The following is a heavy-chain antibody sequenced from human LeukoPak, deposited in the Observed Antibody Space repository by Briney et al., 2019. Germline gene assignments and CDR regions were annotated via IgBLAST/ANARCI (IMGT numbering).Heavy chain of an antibody. D-gene: IGHD3-10*01. Sequence: SETLSLTCAVYGRSFSGYYWSWIRQPPGKGLDWIGEINHSGSTNYNPSLKSRVTISVDTSKNQFSLKLSSVTAADTAVYYCARDKGTYYYGYNWFDPWGQGTLVTVSS. CDR2: INHSGST. CDR3: ARDKGTYYYGYNWFDP. V-gene: IGHV4-34*01. CDR1: GRSFSGYY. J-gene: IGHJ5*02.